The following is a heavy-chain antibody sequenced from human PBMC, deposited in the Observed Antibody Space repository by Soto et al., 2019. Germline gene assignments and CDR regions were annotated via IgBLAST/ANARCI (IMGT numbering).Heavy chain of an antibody. J-gene: IGHJ4*02. V-gene: IGHV1-69*13. Sequence: ASVKVSCKASGGTFSSYAISWVRQAPGQGLEWMGGIIPIFGTANYAQKFQGRVTITADESTSTAYMELSSLRSEDTAVYYCARVGYSSSWYKYYFDYWGQGTLVTVSS. CDR2: IIPIFGTA. D-gene: IGHD6-13*01. CDR1: GGTFSSYA. CDR3: ARVGYSSSWYKYYFDY.